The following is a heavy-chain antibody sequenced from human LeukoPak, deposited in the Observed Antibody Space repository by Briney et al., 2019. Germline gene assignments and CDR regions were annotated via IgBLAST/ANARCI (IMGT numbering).Heavy chain of an antibody. CDR3: AHSVDTAMGYGMDV. D-gene: IGHD5-18*01. CDR2: ISYSDST. J-gene: IGHJ6*02. V-gene: IGHV4-39*07. CDR1: GDSISSSDYY. Sequence: SETLSLTCTVSGDSISSSDYYWGWIRQPPGKGLEWIGSISYSDSTYFNPSLKSRVTISVTPFNNQFSLKLSSVTAADTAVYYCAHSVDTAMGYGMDVWGQGTTVTVSS.